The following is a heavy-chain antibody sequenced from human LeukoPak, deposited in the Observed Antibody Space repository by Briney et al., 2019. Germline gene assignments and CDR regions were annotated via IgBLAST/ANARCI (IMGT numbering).Heavy chain of an antibody. Sequence: GGSLRLSCTASGFTFNTYWMIWVRQAPGKGLEWVANINQDASVRYYVASVKGRFTISRDNAKNSLYLQMNSLRAEDTAVYYCARDVATMFPESDYWGQGTLVTVSS. J-gene: IGHJ4*01. V-gene: IGHV3-7*01. CDR3: ARDVATMFPESDY. CDR2: INQDASVR. D-gene: IGHD5-12*01. CDR1: GFTFNTYW.